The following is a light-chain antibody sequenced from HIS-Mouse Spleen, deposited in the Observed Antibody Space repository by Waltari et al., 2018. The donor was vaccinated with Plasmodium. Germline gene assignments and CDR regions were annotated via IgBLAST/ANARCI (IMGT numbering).Light chain of an antibody. CDR1: KLGSKY. Sequence: SYELTQPPSVSVSPGQTASITCSGDKLGSKYACWYQKPGQSPVLVIYQDSKRPSGIPERFSGSNSGNTATLTISGTQAMDEADYYCQAWDSSTVVFGGGTKLTVL. CDR3: QAWDSSTVV. CDR2: QDS. J-gene: IGLJ2*01. V-gene: IGLV3-1*01.